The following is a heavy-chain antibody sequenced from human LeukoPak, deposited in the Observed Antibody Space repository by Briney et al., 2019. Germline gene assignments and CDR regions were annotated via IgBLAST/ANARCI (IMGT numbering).Heavy chain of an antibody. V-gene: IGHV3-64D*06. CDR2: ISQNGDNT. CDR1: GFSFSSYV. Sequence: GGSLILSCSVSGFSFSSYVLHWVRQAPGKGLESVSGISQNGDNTYYADSVKCRFTISKDNSENTLYLQMNSLRPEDTAVYYCMNPNHYGSGRWGQGTLVTVSS. CDR3: MNPNHYGSGR. J-gene: IGHJ1*01. D-gene: IGHD3-10*01.